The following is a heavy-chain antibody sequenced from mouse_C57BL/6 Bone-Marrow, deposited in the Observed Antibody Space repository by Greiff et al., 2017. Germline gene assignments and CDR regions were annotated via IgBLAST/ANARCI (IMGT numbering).Heavy chain of an antibody. V-gene: IGHV1-69*01. CDR2: IDPSDSYT. CDR3: ARSGDYGDYYAMDY. CDR1: GYTFTSYW. D-gene: IGHD2-4*01. J-gene: IGHJ4*01. Sequence: QVQLQQPGAELVMPGASVKLSFKASGYTFTSYWMHWVKQRPGQGLEWIGEIDPSDSYTNYNQKFKGKSTLTVDKSSSTAYMQLSSLTSEDSAVYYCARSGDYGDYYAMDYWGQGTSVTVSS.